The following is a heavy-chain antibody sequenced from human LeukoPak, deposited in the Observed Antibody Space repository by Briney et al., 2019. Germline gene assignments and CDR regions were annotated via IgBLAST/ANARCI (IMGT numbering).Heavy chain of an antibody. Sequence: GGSLRLSCAASGFIFSSYWMHWVRQAQGKGLVWVSRINSDGSSTSYADSVKGRFNFSRDIAKNKVYLKMNSLRAEDTAVYYCARDYGFWSGYLVYWGQGTLVTVSS. J-gene: IGHJ4*02. CDR1: GFIFSSYW. V-gene: IGHV3-74*01. D-gene: IGHD3-3*01. CDR3: ARDYGFWSGYLVY. CDR2: INSDGSST.